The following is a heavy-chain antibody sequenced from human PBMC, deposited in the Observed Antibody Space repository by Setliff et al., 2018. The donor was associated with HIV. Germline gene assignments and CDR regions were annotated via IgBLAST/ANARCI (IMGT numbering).Heavy chain of an antibody. D-gene: IGHD4-17*01. CDR3: ARDLNSGDYPHWFDP. CDR2: INAGNGNT. Sequence: ASVKVSCKAYGYTFTSYAMHWVRQAPGQRLEWMGWINAGNGNTKYSQKFQGRVTITRDISASTAYMELSSLGSEDTAVFYCARDLNSGDYPHWFDPWGQGTLVTVSS. J-gene: IGHJ5*02. V-gene: IGHV1-3*01. CDR1: GYTFTSYA.